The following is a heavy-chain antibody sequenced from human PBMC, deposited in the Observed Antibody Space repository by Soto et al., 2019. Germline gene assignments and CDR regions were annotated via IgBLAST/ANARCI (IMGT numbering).Heavy chain of an antibody. V-gene: IGHV1-58*01. CDR2: IVVGSGNT. CDR3: AADGIWSSSTAY. D-gene: IGHD6-6*01. CDR1: GLTFTSSA. J-gene: IGHJ4*02. Sequence: ASVKVCSKGFGLTFTSSAVHWVGQARGHRLEWIGWIVVGSGNTNYAQKFQERVTITRDMSTSTAYMELSSLRSEDTAVYYCAADGIWSSSTAYWGQGTLVTVSS.